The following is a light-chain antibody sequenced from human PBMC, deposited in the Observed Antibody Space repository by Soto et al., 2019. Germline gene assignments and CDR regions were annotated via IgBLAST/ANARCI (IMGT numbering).Light chain of an antibody. J-gene: IGKJ3*01. CDR1: QSVGSTY. CDR2: GVS. CDR3: QMYANSPLT. V-gene: IGKV3-20*01. Sequence: EIVLTQSPGTLSLSPGERATLSCRASQSVGSTYLARYQQKPGQAPKLLIYGVSSRATGIPDRFSGSGSGTDATLNISTLGPEDFQVYYCQMYANSPLTLGPETKVDI.